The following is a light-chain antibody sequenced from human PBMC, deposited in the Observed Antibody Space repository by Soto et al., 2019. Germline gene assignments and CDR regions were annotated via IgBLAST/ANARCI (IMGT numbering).Light chain of an antibody. CDR1: SSDVGSYNY. CDR2: EVS. V-gene: IGLV2-14*01. CDR3: SSYTSSSTL. J-gene: IGLJ1*01. Sequence: QSVLTQPASVSGSPGQSITISCTGTSSDVGSYNYVSWYQQHPGKAPKLMIYEVSDRPSGISSRFSGSKSGNTASLTISGLQTEDKADYYCSSYTSSSTLFGTGTKLTVL.